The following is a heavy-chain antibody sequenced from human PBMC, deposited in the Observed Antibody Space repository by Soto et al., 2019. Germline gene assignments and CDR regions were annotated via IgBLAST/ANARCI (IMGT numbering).Heavy chain of an antibody. V-gene: IGHV3-7*01. CDR3: ARDVWGFCELLSALDY. D-gene: IGHD3-10*01. J-gene: IGHJ4*02. CDR1: GFTFSSYW. CDR2: INQDGSER. Sequence: EVQLVESGGGLVQPGGSLRLSCAASGFTFSSYWMSWVRQAPGKGLEWVANINQDGSERYYVASVKGRFTMSSDNAKSSLYLQMNSLRAEDTAVYYCARDVWGFCELLSALDYWGQGTLVTVSS.